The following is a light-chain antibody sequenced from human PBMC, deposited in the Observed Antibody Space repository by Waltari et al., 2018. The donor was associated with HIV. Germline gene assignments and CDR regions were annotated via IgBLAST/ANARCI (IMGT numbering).Light chain of an antibody. CDR2: EDV. CDR3: QAWDSHKVI. V-gene: IGLV3-1*01. J-gene: IGLJ2*01. Sequence: SYELTQPPSVSVSPGQTAIITCSGDKLGDKYASWYQQRPGQSPVLVIYEDVKRPSGIPERFSGSNSGNTATLTISGTQAMDESDYYCQAWDSHKVIFGGGTKLTVL. CDR1: KLGDKY.